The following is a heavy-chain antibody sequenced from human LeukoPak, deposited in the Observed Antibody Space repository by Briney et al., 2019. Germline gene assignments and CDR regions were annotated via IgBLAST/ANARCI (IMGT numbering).Heavy chain of an antibody. J-gene: IGHJ6*03. CDR3: ARYRFCSSTSCSYMDV. V-gene: IGHV3-53*01. D-gene: IGHD2-2*01. CDR1: GFTVSSNY. CDR2: IYSGGST. Sequence: GGSLRLSCAASGFTVSSNYMSWVRQAPGKGLEWFSVIYSGGSTYYADSVKGRFTISRDNSKNTLYLQMNSLRAEDTAVYYCARYRFCSSTSCSYMDVWGKGTTVTVSS.